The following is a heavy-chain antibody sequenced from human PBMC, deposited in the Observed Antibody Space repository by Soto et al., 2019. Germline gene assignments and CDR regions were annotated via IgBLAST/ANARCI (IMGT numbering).Heavy chain of an antibody. CDR3: ARTRVRPSYYGMDV. J-gene: IGHJ6*02. D-gene: IGHD1-1*01. Sequence: FSGFSLSTNGMCVSWIRQPPGKALEWPARIDWDDDKYYTTSLKTRLTISKDTSKNQVVLTMTNMDPVDTATYYCARTRVRPSYYGMDVWGQGTTVTVSS. V-gene: IGHV2-70*11. CDR1: GFSLSTNGMC. CDR2: IDWDDDK.